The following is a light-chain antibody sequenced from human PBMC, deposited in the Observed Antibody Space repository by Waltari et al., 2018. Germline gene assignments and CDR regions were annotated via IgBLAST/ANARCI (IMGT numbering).Light chain of an antibody. V-gene: IGKV3-20*01. CDR2: DAS. CDR3: QQYGRSPWT. J-gene: IGKJ1*01. Sequence: FVLTQSPGTLSLSPGERVTLPCRASQSVSSNYLAWYQQKPGQAPRLLIYDASNRATGIADRSSGSGSGTDFTLTISRLEPEDVAVYYCQQYGRSPWTFGQGTKVEIK. CDR1: QSVSSNY.